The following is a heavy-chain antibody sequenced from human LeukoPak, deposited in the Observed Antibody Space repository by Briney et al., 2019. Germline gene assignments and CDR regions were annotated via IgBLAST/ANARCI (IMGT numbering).Heavy chain of an antibody. V-gene: IGHV3-21*01. Sequence: PGGSLRLSCAASGFTFSSYSMNWVRQAPGKGLEWVSSISSSSSYIYYADSVKGRFTIPRDNAKNSLYLQMNSLRAEDTAVYYCAGYASSGRRDALDIWGQGTMVTVSS. J-gene: IGHJ3*02. CDR1: GFTFSSYS. CDR2: ISSSSSYI. D-gene: IGHD3-22*01. CDR3: AGYASSGRRDALDI.